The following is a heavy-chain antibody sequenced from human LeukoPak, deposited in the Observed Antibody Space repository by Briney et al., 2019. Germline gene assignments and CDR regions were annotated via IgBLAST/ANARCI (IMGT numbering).Heavy chain of an antibody. D-gene: IGHD1-1*01. V-gene: IGHV3-7*01. CDR3: ARDLTNWNDATFDI. J-gene: IGHJ3*02. CDR2: IKVDGSET. Sequence: GGSLRLSCAASGFCFSNYWMSSVRQAPGKGPEWVDNIKVDGSETYYVNSVKGRLTISRDNSKNSLYLQMNYLRAEDTAVYYCARDLTNWNDATFDIWGQGTMVTVAS. CDR1: GFCFSNYW.